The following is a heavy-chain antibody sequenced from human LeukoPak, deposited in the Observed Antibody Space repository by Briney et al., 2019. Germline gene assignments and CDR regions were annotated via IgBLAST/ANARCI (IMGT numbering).Heavy chain of an antibody. V-gene: IGHV4-4*02. CDR1: GGSISSSNW. D-gene: IGHD6-19*01. CDR2: IYYTGST. CDR3: ARSRRGYSTGWFYFEY. Sequence: SGTLSLTCAVSGGSISSSNWWSWVRQPPGKGLEWIGCIYYTGSTTYNPSLKSRVTVSLDTSKNQFSLNLSSVTAADTAIYYCARSRRGYSTGWFYFEYWGQGTLVTVSS. J-gene: IGHJ4*02.